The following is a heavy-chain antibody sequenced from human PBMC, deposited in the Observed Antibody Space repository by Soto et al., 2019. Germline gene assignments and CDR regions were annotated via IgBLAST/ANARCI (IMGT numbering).Heavy chain of an antibody. V-gene: IGHV3-23*01. CDR3: ASWGLFLGELSLQAFDI. CDR2: ISGSGGST. Sequence: GGSLRLSCAASGFTFSSYAMSWVRQAPGKGLEWVSAISGSGGSTYYADSVKGRFTISRDNSKNTLYLQMNSLRAEDTAVYYCASWGLFLGELSLQAFDIWGQGTMVTVSS. D-gene: IGHD3-16*02. J-gene: IGHJ3*02. CDR1: GFTFSSYA.